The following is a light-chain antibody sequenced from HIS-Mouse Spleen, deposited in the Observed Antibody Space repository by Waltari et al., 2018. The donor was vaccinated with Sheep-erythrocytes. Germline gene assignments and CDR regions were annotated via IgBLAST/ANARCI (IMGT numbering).Light chain of an antibody. CDR3: CSYAGSYNHV. J-gene: IGLJ1*01. CDR2: DVS. V-gene: IGLV2-11*01. Sequence: QSALTQPRSVSGSPGQSVTISCTGTSSDVGGYNYVSWYQQHPGKAPKLMIYDVSKRTSAVPDRFSGSKSGNTASLTISGLQAEDEADYYCCSYAGSYNHVFATGTKVTGL. CDR1: SSDVGGYNY.